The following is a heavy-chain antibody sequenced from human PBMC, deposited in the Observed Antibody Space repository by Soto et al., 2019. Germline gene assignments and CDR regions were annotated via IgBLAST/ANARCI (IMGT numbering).Heavy chain of an antibody. D-gene: IGHD1-26*01. V-gene: IGHV3-21*01. J-gene: IGHJ6*02. Sequence: GGSLRLSCASSVFTFISYSMNWVRQAPGKGLEWVSSISSSSSYIYYADSVKGRFTISRDNAKNSLYLQMNSLRAEDTAVYYCARVKFMGYGMDVWGQGTTVTVSS. CDR3: ARVKFMGYGMDV. CDR1: VFTFISYS. CDR2: ISSSSSYI.